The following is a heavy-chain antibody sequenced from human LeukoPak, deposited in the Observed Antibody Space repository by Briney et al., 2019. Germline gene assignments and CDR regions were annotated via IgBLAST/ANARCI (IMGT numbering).Heavy chain of an antibody. V-gene: IGHV1-2*02. CDR3: ARDIVMVTYWFDP. Sequence: ASVKVSCKASGYSFTGYYMHWVRQAPGQGLEWMGWINPNSGGTNYAQKFQGRVTMTRDTSISTAYMELSRLRSDDTAVYYCARDIVMVTYWFDPWGQGTLVTVSS. D-gene: IGHD5-18*01. J-gene: IGHJ5*02. CDR1: GYSFTGYY. CDR2: INPNSGGT.